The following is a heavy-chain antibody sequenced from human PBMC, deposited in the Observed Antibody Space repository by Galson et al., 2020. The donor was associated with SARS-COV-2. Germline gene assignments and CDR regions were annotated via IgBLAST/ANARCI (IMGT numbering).Heavy chain of an antibody. V-gene: IGHV3-30-3*01. CDR3: ARDEQQLERLFRGHDI. Sequence: TGGSLRLSCAASGFTFSSYAMHWVRQAPGKGLEWVAVISYDGSNKYYADSVKCRFTISRDNSKNTLYLQMNSLRAEDTAVYYCARDEQQLERLFRGHDIWGQGTMVTVSS. CDR1: GFTFSSYA. CDR2: ISYDGSNK. D-gene: IGHD6-13*01. J-gene: IGHJ3*02.